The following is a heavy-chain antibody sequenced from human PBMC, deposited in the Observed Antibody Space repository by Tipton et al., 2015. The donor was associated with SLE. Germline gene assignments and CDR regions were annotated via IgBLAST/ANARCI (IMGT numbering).Heavy chain of an antibody. CDR2: IYGSGSS. D-gene: IGHD3-10*01. Sequence: TLSLTCTVSGGSVSSSSKYWSWIRQHPGKGLEWIGSIYGSGSSYYNPSLRSRVTISVDTSKNQFSLRLSSVTAADTAVYFCARDPPSSYYYGMDVWGRGATVTVSS. CDR3: ARDPPSSYYYGMDV. J-gene: IGHJ6*02. CDR1: GGSVSSSSKY. V-gene: IGHV4-39*07.